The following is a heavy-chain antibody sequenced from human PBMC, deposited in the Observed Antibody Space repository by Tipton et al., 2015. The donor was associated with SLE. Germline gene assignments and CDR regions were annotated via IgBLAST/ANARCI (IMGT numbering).Heavy chain of an antibody. CDR3: AREGLRSYEI. CDR1: GDSISSSSYY. V-gene: IGHV4-31*03. J-gene: IGHJ3*02. Sequence: TLSLTCIVSGDSISSSSYYWGWIRQPPGKGLEWIGYISYSGSTNYNSSLKSRLTISVDTSKNQFSLKLSSVTAADTAVYYCAREGLRSYEIWGQGTMVTVSS. CDR2: ISYSGST. D-gene: IGHD5-24*01.